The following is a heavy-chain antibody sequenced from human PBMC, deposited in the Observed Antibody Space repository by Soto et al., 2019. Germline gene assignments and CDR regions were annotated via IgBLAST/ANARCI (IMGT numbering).Heavy chain of an antibody. CDR3: AKDPPITIL. Sequence: PGGSLRLSCAASGFTFSIYAMSWVRQAPGKGLEWVSTISGSGGSTYYADSVKGRFTSPRDNSKNTLYLQMSSLRAEDTAVYYCAKDPPITILWGQGTLVTVSS. D-gene: IGHD3-3*01. J-gene: IGHJ4*02. CDR1: GFTFSIYA. V-gene: IGHV3-23*01. CDR2: ISGSGGST.